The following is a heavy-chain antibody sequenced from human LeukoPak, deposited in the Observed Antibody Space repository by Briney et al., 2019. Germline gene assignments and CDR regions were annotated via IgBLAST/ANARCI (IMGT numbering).Heavy chain of an antibody. CDR3: ARGKVDVYDSSGWAFDI. V-gene: IGHV4-4*07. CDR1: GGSISSYY. J-gene: IGHJ3*02. D-gene: IGHD3-22*01. CDR2: IYTSGST. Sequence: PSETLSLTCTVSGGSISSYYWSWIRQPAGKGLEWIGRIYTSGSTNYNPSLKSRVTMSVDTSKNQFSLKLSSVTAADTAVYYCARGKVDVYDSSGWAFDIWGQGTMVTVSS.